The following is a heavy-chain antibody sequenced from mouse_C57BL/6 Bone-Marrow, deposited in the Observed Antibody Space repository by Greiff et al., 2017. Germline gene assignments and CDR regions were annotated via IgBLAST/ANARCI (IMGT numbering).Heavy chain of an antibody. CDR3: ASLYYVNYVYFDY. CDR2: IDPSDSYT. D-gene: IGHD2-1*01. V-gene: IGHV1-69*01. J-gene: IGHJ2*01. Sequence: QVQLQQSGAELVMPGASVKLSCKASGYTFTSYWMHWVKQRPGQGLEWIGEIDPSDSYTNYNQKFKGKSTLTVDKSSSTAYMQLSSLTSEDSAVYYCASLYYVNYVYFDYWGQGTTLTVSS. CDR1: GYTFTSYW.